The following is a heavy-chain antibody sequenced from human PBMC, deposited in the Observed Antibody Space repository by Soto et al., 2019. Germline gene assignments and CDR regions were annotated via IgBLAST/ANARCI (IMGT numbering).Heavy chain of an antibody. CDR3: ARVSAAAATTYYYYGMDV. CDR1: GGSVSNKTYY. CDR2: VYYSGST. D-gene: IGHD6-13*01. Sequence: SETLSLTCSVSGGSVSNKTYYWSWIRQPPGKRLEWIGYVYYSGSTYYNPSLKSRVTISVDTSKNQFSLKLSSVTAADTAVYYCARVSAAAATTYYYYGMDVWGQGTTVTVSS. V-gene: IGHV4-61*01. J-gene: IGHJ6*02.